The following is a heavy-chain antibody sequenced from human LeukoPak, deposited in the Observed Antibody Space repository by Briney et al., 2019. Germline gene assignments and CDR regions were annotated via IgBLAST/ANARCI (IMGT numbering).Heavy chain of an antibody. CDR2: IKPDGGVQ. V-gene: IGHV3-7*01. J-gene: IGHJ4*02. CDR1: GLTFRNYW. Sequence: GGSLGLSCAASGLTFRNYWMSWVRQAPGKGLEWVANIKPDGGVQNYVDSVKGRFTITRDNAANSLFLQMNSLRDEDTAVYYCATSFPYCSVDSCALGGQGTLVTVSS. CDR3: ATSFPYCSVDSCAL. D-gene: IGHD2-15*01.